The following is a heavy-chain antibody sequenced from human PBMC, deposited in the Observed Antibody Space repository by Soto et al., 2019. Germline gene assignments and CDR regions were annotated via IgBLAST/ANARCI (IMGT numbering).Heavy chain of an antibody. D-gene: IGHD6-13*01. J-gene: IGHJ5*02. CDR1: GYSFTSYW. Sequence: PGESLKISCKGSGYSFTSYWIGWVRQMPGKGLEWMGIIYPGDSDTRYSPSFQGQVTISADKSISTAYLQLHSVTPEDTAVYYCARGSYTSTWSWGQGTLVTVSS. V-gene: IGHV5-51*01. CDR2: IYPGDSDT. CDR3: ARGSYTSTWS.